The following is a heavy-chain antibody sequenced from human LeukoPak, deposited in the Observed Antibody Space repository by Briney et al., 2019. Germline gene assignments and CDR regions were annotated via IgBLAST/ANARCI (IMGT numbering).Heavy chain of an antibody. J-gene: IGHJ3*02. Sequence: ASVKVSCKSSGYTFTNYYMHWVRQAPGQGLEWMGIINPSGGSTSYAQKFQGRVTMTRDTSTSTVYMELSSLRSEDTAVYYCASPLGYGDTHDAFDIWGQGTMVTVSS. CDR1: GYTFTNYY. CDR3: ASPLGYGDTHDAFDI. V-gene: IGHV1-46*01. CDR2: INPSGGST. D-gene: IGHD5-18*01.